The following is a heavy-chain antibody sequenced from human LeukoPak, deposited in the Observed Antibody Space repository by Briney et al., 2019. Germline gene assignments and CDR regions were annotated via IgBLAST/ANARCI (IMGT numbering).Heavy chain of an antibody. CDR3: AVGGGWYMSVTYFDY. Sequence: GGSLRLSCAASGFTFSSYWMSWVRQAPGKGLEWVANIKQDGSEKYHVDSVKGRFTISRDNAKNSLYLQMNSLRAEDTAVYYCAVGGGWYMSVTYFDYWGQGTLVTVSS. V-gene: IGHV3-7*01. CDR2: IKQDGSEK. CDR1: GFTFSSYW. J-gene: IGHJ4*02. D-gene: IGHD6-19*01.